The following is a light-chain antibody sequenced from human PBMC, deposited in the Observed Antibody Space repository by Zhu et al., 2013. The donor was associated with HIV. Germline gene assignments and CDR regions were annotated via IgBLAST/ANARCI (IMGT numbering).Light chain of an antibody. CDR1: QTVSSW. J-gene: IGKJ1*01. CDR3: QQYNSYWT. V-gene: IGKV1-5*01. CDR2: DVS. Sequence: DIQLTQSPSTLSASVGDRVTITCRASQTVSSWLAWYQHKSGKAPKLLIYDVSTLESGVPSRFSGSGSGTLFTLTISSLQPDDFATYYCQQYNSYWTFGQGTKVEVK.